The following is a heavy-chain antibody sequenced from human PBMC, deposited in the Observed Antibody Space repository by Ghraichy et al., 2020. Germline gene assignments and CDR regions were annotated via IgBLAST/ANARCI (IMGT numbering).Heavy chain of an antibody. CDR2: ISSSSSTI. Sequence: LSLTCAASGFTFSSYSMNWVRQAPGKGLEWVSYISSSSSTIYYADSVKGRFTISRDNAKNSLYLQMNSLRDEDTAVYYCARDFYYGSGYGMDVWGQGTTVTVSS. J-gene: IGHJ6*02. CDR3: ARDFYYGSGYGMDV. CDR1: GFTFSSYS. V-gene: IGHV3-48*02. D-gene: IGHD3-10*01.